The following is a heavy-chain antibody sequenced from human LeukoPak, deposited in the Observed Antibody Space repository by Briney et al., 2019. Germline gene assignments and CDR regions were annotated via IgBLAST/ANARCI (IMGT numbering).Heavy chain of an antibody. D-gene: IGHD3-3*01. Sequence: ASVKVSCKASGYTFTSYDINWVRQATGQGLEWMGWMNPNSGNTGYAQKFQGRVTMTRNTSISTACMELSSLRSEDTAVYYCARGLQYLHVLRFLEWLSYPGYYFDYWGQGTLVTVSS. CDR1: GYTFTSYD. J-gene: IGHJ4*02. V-gene: IGHV1-8*01. CDR3: ARGLQYLHVLRFLEWLSYPGYYFDY. CDR2: MNPNSGNT.